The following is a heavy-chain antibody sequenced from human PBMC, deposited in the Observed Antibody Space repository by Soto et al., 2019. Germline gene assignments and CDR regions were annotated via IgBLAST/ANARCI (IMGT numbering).Heavy chain of an antibody. V-gene: IGHV3-21*01. CDR2: ISSNSAYI. CDR3: TRDASRDSSARGWFDP. Sequence: GGSLRLSCAASGFTFRSFTMNWVRQAPGKGLEWVPTISSNSAYIYYTDALRGRFTISRDNAKNSLHLQMNSLRAEDTAVYYCTRDASRDSSARGWFDPWGPGTLVTVPQ. CDR1: GFTFRSFT. D-gene: IGHD6-13*01. J-gene: IGHJ5*02.